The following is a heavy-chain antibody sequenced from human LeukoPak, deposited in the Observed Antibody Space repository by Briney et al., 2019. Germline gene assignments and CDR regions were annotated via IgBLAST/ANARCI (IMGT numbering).Heavy chain of an antibody. D-gene: IGHD4-17*01. J-gene: IGHJ4*02. Sequence: GGSLRLSCAASGFTFSRYTINWVCQAPGEGLEWVSSISSSSSYIYYADSVKGRFSISRDNAKNSLYLQMNSLRAEDTAVYYCARAAYDGELEYWGQGTLVTVSS. CDR3: ARAAYDGELEY. CDR1: GFTFSRYT. CDR2: ISSSSSYI. V-gene: IGHV3-21*01.